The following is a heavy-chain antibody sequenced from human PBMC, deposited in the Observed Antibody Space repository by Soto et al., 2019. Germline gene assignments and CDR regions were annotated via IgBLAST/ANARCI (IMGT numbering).Heavy chain of an antibody. CDR2: IYSGGST. CDR1: GFTVSSNY. V-gene: IGHV3-53*01. Sequence: GGSLRLSCAASGFTVSSNYMSWVRQAPGKGLEWVSVIYSGGSTYYADSVKGRFTISRGNSKNTLYLQMNSLRAEDTTVYYCARFGTDYYDSSVLDYWGQGTLVTVSS. CDR3: ARFGTDYYDSSVLDY. J-gene: IGHJ4*02. D-gene: IGHD3-22*01.